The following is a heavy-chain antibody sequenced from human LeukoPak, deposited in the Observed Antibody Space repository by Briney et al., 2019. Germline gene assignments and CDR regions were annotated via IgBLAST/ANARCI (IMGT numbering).Heavy chain of an antibody. CDR3: ARVKHSPFDY. Sequence: GGSVRLSCAASGFTFSTHAMIWVRQAPGKGREVVANIKQDGSDKYCVDSVKGRFTISRDNAKRPLSLHMTSLSAEDTAVYDCARVKHSPFDYWGQGTLVTVYS. V-gene: IGHV3-7*01. J-gene: IGHJ4*02. CDR1: GFTFSTHA. D-gene: IGHD2-15*01. CDR2: IKQDGSDK.